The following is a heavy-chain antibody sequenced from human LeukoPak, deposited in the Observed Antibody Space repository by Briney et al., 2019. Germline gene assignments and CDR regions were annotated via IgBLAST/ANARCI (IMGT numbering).Heavy chain of an antibody. V-gene: IGHV1-69*06. D-gene: IGHD6-13*01. Sequence: SVTVSCKASGGTFSSYAISWVRQAPGQGLEWMGGIIPIFGTANYAQKFQGRVTITADKSTSTAYMELSSLRSEDTAVYYCARHIAAAGYFDYWGQGTLVTVSS. CDR1: GGTFSSYA. CDR2: IIPIFGTA. J-gene: IGHJ4*02. CDR3: ARHIAAAGYFDY.